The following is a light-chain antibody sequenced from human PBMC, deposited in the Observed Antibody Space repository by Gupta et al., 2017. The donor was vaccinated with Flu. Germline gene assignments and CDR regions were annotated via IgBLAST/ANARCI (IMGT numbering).Light chain of an antibody. J-gene: IGLJ3*02. CDR2: GNN. CDR3: QSYDSRLSGSV. CDR1: SSDIGEGYD. V-gene: IGLV1-40*01. Sequence: QSVLTHLPPVSGAPGPRPTIPSTGGSSDIGEGYDLHWYQQVPGTAPKLLIYGNNNRPSGVPDRFSGSKSGTSASLAITGLQAEDEADYYCQSYDSRLSGSVFGGGTRVTVL.